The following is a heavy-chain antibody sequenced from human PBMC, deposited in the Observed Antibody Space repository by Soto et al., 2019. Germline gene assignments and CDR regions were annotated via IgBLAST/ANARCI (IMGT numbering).Heavy chain of an antibody. CDR2: IYSGGTT. V-gene: IGHV3-66*01. CDR1: ALTASKNY. D-gene: IGHD3-10*01. CDR3: ERGGSGSDWDYYGMDV. Sequence: EVQLVESGGGLVQPGGSLRLSCAGSALTASKNYMSWVRQPPGKGLEWVSVIYSGGTTYYADSVKDRFSISRDNSKSTLYLQMDNLRAGDTAVYYCERGGSGSDWDYYGMDVWGQGTMVTVS. J-gene: IGHJ6*02.